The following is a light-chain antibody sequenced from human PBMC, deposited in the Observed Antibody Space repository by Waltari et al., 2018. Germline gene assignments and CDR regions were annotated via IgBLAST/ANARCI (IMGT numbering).Light chain of an antibody. V-gene: IGLV1-47*01. J-gene: IGLJ3*02. Sequence: QSVLTQPPSASGTPGQRVSFSCSGSSSNIGSNYVFWYQQFPGTAPKLLLYRDDQRPSGVPPRLSASKGGTSAALVISAVGSEDEADYYCAAGDGSLSSRLFGGGTRLTVL. CDR1: SSNIGSNY. CDR3: AAGDGSLSSRL. CDR2: RDD.